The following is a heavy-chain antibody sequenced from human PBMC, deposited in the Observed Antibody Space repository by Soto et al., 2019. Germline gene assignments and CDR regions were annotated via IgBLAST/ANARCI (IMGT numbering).Heavy chain of an antibody. CDR3: ARDSLLAAAGTPIYYYYGMDV. J-gene: IGHJ6*02. Sequence: TSETLSLTCTVSGGSISSYYWSWIRQPAGKGLEWIGRIYTSGSTNYNPSLKSRVTMSVDTSKNQFSLKLSSVTAADTAVYYCARDSLLAAAGTPIYYYYGMDVWGQGTTVTVSS. D-gene: IGHD6-13*01. V-gene: IGHV4-4*07. CDR1: GGSISSYY. CDR2: IYTSGST.